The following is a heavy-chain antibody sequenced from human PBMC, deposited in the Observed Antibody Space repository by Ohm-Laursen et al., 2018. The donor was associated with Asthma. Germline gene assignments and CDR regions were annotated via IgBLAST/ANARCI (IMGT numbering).Heavy chain of an antibody. V-gene: IGHV4-31*03. CDR2: IYYSGLT. Sequence: TLSLTCTVSGGSIGSDDYYWSWIRQHPGKGLEWIGYIYYSGLTYSNPSLRSRVIISVDASKNQFSLNLTSVTAADTAVYYCAREDFDWPPGYCDYWGQGTLVTVSS. CDR3: AREDFDWPPGYCDY. J-gene: IGHJ4*02. CDR1: GGSIGSDDYY. D-gene: IGHD3-9*01.